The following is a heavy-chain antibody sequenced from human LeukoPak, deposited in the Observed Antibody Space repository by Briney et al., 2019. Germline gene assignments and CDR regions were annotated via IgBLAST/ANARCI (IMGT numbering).Heavy chain of an antibody. V-gene: IGHV1-18*01. D-gene: IGHD1-7*01. CDR2: ISGYNGHT. CDR3: ARSRLTGTPQDFDY. J-gene: IGHJ4*02. Sequence: ASVKVSCKASGYTFTSYGISWVRQAPGQGLEWMGWISGYNGHTKYAQKFQGRATMTTDTSTSTAYMELRSLRSDDTAVYYCARSRLTGTPQDFDYWGQGTLVTVSS. CDR1: GYTFTSYG.